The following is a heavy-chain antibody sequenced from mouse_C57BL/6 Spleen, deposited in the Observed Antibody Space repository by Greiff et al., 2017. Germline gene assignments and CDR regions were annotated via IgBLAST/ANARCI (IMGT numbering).Heavy chain of an antibody. CDR2: IYPGDGVT. V-gene: IGHV1-80*01. D-gene: IGHD1-1*01. CDR3: ASSENYYGSTYYCAMDY. Sequence: QVQLQQSGAELVKPGASVKISCKASGYAFSSSWMNWVKQRPGMGLEWIGQIYPGDGVTNYNGKFKGKATLTADKSASTVYMQLSSLTSEDTAVYSCASSENYYGSTYYCAMDYWGQGTSVTVSS. CDR1: GYAFSSSW. J-gene: IGHJ4*01.